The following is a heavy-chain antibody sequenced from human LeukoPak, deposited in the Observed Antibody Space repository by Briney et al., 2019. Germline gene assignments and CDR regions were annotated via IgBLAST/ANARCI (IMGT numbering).Heavy chain of an antibody. CDR2: INHSGST. D-gene: IGHD2-2*01. J-gene: IGHJ4*02. CDR3: ARCPFGGYFRYQLPIDY. V-gene: IGHV4-34*01. Sequence: SETLSLTCAVYGGSFSGYYWSWIRQPPGKGLEWIGEINHSGSTNYNPSLKSRVTISVDTSKNQFSLKLSSVTAADTAVYYCARCPFGGYFRYQLPIDYWGQGTLVTVSS. CDR1: GGSFSGYY.